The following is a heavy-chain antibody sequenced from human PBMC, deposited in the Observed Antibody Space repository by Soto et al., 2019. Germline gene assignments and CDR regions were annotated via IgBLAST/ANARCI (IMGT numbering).Heavy chain of an antibody. CDR1: GFTFSTHV. CDR2: ISASGSNG. V-gene: IGHV3-23*01. D-gene: IGHD4-4*01. J-gene: IGHJ4*02. CDR3: AKGDSDYYFDS. Sequence: GASLRLSCAAYGFTFSTHVMAWVRQAPGRGLEWVSGISASGSNGFYTDSVKGRFIISRDNSKNTLYLQMNSLRVDDTALYFCAKGDSDYYFDSLGQGTLVTVSS.